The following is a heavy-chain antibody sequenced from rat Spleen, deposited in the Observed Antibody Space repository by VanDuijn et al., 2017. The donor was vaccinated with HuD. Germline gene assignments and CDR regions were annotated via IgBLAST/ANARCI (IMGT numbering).Heavy chain of an antibody. J-gene: IGHJ2*01. V-gene: IGHV5-58*01. CDR3: TRDLGGSGYFDY. D-gene: IGHD5-1*01. Sequence: EVQLAETGGGLVQPGRSLKLSCVASGFTFSRYWMYWVRQAPGKGLEWVSSISNEGVNTYYPDSVKGRFTISRENAKSILYLQMDSLRSEDTATYYCTRDLGGSGYFDYWGQGVMVTVSS. CDR2: ISNEGVNT. CDR1: GFTFSRYW.